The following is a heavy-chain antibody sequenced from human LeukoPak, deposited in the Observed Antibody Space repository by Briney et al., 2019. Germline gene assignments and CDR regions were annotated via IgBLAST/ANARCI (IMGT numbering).Heavy chain of an antibody. CDR3: TRDIGRLRDDAFDF. V-gene: IGHV3-23*01. Sequence: PGGSLRLSCVASGFTFNTFGMTWVRQAPGKGLEWVSGISDSGGSTYYADSVKGRFTISRDSSKNTLYLHMGSLRAEDMAVYYCTRDIGRLRDDAFDFWGQGTMVTVSS. CDR1: GFTFNTFG. J-gene: IGHJ3*01. D-gene: IGHD2-15*01. CDR2: ISDSGGST.